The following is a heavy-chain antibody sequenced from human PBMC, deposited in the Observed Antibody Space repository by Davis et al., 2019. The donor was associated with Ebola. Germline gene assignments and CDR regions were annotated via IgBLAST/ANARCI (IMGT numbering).Heavy chain of an antibody. CDR1: GFTFGNYG. D-gene: IGHD6-13*01. CDR3: ARDGHGSSWIHFDY. J-gene: IGHJ4*02. V-gene: IGHV3-30*02. CDR2: IRYAGSNK. Sequence: PGGSLRLSCAASGFTFGNYGMHWVRQAPGKGLEWVAFIRYAGSNKYYADSVKGRFTISRDNSKNTLYLQMNSLRAEDTAVYYCARDGHGSSWIHFDYWGQGTLVTVSS.